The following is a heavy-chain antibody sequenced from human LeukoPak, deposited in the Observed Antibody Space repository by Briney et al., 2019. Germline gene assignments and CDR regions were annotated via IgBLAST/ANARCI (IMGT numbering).Heavy chain of an antibody. D-gene: IGHD2-15*01. Sequence: SETLSLTCAVYGGSFSGYYWSWIRQPPGKGLEWIGEINHSGSTNYNPSLKSRVTISVDTSKNQFSLKLSSVTAADTAVYYCARVSGLLIFDYWGQGTLVTVSS. CDR2: INHSGST. J-gene: IGHJ4*02. CDR1: GGSFSGYY. V-gene: IGHV4-34*01. CDR3: ARVSGLLIFDY.